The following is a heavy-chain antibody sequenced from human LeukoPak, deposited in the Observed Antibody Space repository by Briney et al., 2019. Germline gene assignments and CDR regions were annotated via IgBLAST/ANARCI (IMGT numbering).Heavy chain of an antibody. CDR3: AKYARTTSVAGFDN. CDR2: ISGSGGST. V-gene: IGHV3-23*01. J-gene: IGHJ4*02. D-gene: IGHD6-19*01. Sequence: PGGSLRLSCAASGFTVSSNYMSWVRQAPGKGLEWVSAISGSGGSTYYADSVKGRFTISRDNSKNTLYLQMNSLRAEDTAVYYCAKYARTTSVAGFDNWGQGTLVTVSS. CDR1: GFTVSSNY.